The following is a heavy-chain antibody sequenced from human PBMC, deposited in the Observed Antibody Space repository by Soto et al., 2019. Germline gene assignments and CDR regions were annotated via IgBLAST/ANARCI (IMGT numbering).Heavy chain of an antibody. CDR1: GFTFSSYA. CDR3: AKDVTMVRGVTGCFDY. V-gene: IGHV3-23*01. Sequence: EVQLLESGGGLVQPGGSLRLSCAASGFTFSSYAMSWVRQAPGKGLEWVSAISGSGGSTYYADSVKGRFTISRDNSKNTLYLQMNSLRAEDPAVYYCAKDVTMVRGVTGCFDYWGQGTLVTVSS. J-gene: IGHJ4*02. D-gene: IGHD3-10*01. CDR2: ISGSGGST.